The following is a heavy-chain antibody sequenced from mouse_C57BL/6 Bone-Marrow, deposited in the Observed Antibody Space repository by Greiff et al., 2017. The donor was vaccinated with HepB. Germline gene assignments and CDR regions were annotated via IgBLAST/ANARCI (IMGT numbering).Heavy chain of an antibody. CDR2: IYASDSET. D-gene: IGHD1-1*01. J-gene: IGHJ1*03. CDR1: GYTFTSYW. V-gene: IGHV1-61*01. CDR3: AFYYYGSSPWYVDV. Sequence: QVQLQQPGAELVRPGSSVKLSCKASGYTFTSYWMDWVKQRPGQGLEWIGNIYASDSETHYNQKFKDKATLTVDKSSSTAYVQLSSLTSEDSAVYYCAFYYYGSSPWYVDVWGTGSTVTVSS.